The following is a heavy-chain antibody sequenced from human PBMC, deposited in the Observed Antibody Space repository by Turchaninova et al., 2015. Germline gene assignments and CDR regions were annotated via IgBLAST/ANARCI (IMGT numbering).Heavy chain of an antibody. J-gene: IGHJ4*02. CDR1: GYTFTSYY. D-gene: IGHD5-24*01. V-gene: IGHV1-46*01. Sequence: QVQLEQSGAAVAKPGASVKVSCKASGYTFTSYYMPWVRQATGQGLEWMGMSNPSDGSTDYAQKFQGRVTMTRDTSTSTVYMEVSSLRSEDTAVYYCAREVPSWLFDYWGQGTLVTVSS. CDR3: AREVPSWLFDY. CDR2: SNPSDGST.